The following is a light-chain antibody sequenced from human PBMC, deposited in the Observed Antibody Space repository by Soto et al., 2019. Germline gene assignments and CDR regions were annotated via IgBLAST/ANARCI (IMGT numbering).Light chain of an antibody. CDR1: QSISTY. V-gene: IGKV1-39*01. CDR3: QQTYDTSMFT. CDR2: GAS. Sequence: DIQMTQSPSSLSTSAGDRVTITCRASQSISTYVNWYQQKPGKAPHLLVYGASTLQSEAPSRFSGSGSGTEFTLTISSLQPDDVATYYWQQTYDTSMFTFGQGTKL. J-gene: IGKJ2*01.